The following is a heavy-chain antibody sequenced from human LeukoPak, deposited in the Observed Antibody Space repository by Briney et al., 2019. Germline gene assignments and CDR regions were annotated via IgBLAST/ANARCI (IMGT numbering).Heavy chain of an antibody. D-gene: IGHD2-15*01. CDR1: GFTFSTYD. V-gene: IGHV3-23*01. Sequence: GGSLRLSCAASGFTFSTYDMSWVRQAPGKGREGVSGISDGGGRTYYADSVKGRFTISRDNSTTTLYLQMNSLRAEDTAVYFSAKGRGGSRYFAFAYWGQPTLVTVSS. J-gene: IGHJ4*02. CDR2: ISDGGGRT. CDR3: AKGRGGSRYFAFAY.